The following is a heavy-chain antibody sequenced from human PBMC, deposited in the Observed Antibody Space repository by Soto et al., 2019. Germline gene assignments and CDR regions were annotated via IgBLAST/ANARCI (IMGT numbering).Heavy chain of an antibody. J-gene: IGHJ5*02. CDR3: AKASGSYYHAEWFNP. CDR1: EFTFNNYD. V-gene: IGHV3-23*01. Sequence: EVQLLESGGDLVQPGGSLRLSCAASEFTFNNYDMSWVRQAPGKGLEWVSGISDSGGSTYYAHSVKGRFTITRDNSKSKLYLKMNSLRADDSAVYYCAKASGSYYHAEWFNPWGQGTLVTVSS. D-gene: IGHD3-10*01. CDR2: ISDSGGST.